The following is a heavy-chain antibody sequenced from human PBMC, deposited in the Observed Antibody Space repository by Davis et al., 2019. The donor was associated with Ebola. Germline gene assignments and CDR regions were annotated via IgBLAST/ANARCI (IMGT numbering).Heavy chain of an antibody. D-gene: IGHD3-16*01. CDR1: GFTFTRAV. CDR3: AAGGAGGADNWFDP. Sequence: SVTVSCKPSGFTFTRAVVQWVRQARGQRLESIGWIVVGSGDTSYAQKFQGRVTITRDMSTSSAYMELNSLTSEDTAVYYCAAGGAGGADNWFDPWGQGTLVTVSS. J-gene: IGHJ5*02. V-gene: IGHV1-58*01. CDR2: IVVGSGDT.